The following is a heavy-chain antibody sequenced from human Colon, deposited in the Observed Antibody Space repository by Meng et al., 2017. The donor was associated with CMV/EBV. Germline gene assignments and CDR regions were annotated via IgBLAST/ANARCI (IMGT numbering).Heavy chain of an antibody. CDR2: ISTTGLNI. V-gene: IGHV3-48*03. Sequence: LSLTCAASVFTFSSYEMHWVRQAPGQGLELVSYISTTGLNIYYADSVTDRLTISRDNGNNSLYLQMSSLRAEDTALYYCARKGWDYREAFEVWGQGTMVTVSS. D-gene: IGHD1-26*01. CDR1: VFTFSSYE. J-gene: IGHJ3*01. CDR3: ARKGWDYREAFEV.